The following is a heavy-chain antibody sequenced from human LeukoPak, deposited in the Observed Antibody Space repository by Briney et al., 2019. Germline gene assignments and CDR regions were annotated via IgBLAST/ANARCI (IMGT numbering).Heavy chain of an antibody. Sequence: GGSLRLSCAASGFTFSSYSMNWVRQAPGKGLEWVSSISSSSSYIYYADSVKGRFTISRDNAKNSMYLQMNSLRAEDTAVYYCARDISPPPYFDYWGQGTLVTVSS. J-gene: IGHJ4*02. V-gene: IGHV3-21*01. CDR1: GFTFSSYS. CDR3: ARDISPPPYFDY. CDR2: ISSSSSYI.